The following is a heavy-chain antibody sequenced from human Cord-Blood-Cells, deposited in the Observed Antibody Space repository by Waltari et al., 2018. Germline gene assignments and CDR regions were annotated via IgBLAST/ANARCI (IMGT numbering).Heavy chain of an antibody. V-gene: IGHV1-69*01. J-gene: IGHJ4*02. Sequence: QVQLVQSGAEVKKPGSSVKVSCTASGGPFSRYAISWVRQAPGQGLEWMGGIIPIFGTTNYAQKFQGRVTITADESTSTAYMELSSLRSEDTAVYYCARTDYDFWSGYDYWGQGTLVTVSS. CDR1: GGPFSRYA. D-gene: IGHD3-3*01. CDR3: ARTDYDFWSGYDY. CDR2: IIPIFGTT.